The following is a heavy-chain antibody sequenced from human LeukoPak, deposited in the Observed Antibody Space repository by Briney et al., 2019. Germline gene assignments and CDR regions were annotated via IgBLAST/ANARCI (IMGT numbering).Heavy chain of an antibody. Sequence: AGGSLRLSCAASGFTFSSYWMTWVRQAPGKGLEWVANIKQDGSEKYYVDSVKGRFTISRDNAKNSLYLQMNSLRAEDTAVYYCARWEGGSYYDFDYWGQGTLVTVSS. CDR2: IKQDGSEK. J-gene: IGHJ4*02. D-gene: IGHD1-26*01. CDR1: GFTFSSYW. V-gene: IGHV3-7*01. CDR3: ARWEGGSYYDFDY.